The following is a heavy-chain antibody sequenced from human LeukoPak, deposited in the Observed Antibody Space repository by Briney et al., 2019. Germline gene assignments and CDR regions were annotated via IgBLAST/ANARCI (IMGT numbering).Heavy chain of an antibody. Sequence: GGSLRLSCAASGFTFSDFWMSWFRQAPGKGPEWVANLKQDGSEKYYVDSVKGRFTISRDNARKSLYLQMNSLRVEDTAVYYCARDSGVDTDMVTRGFDYWGQGTLVTVSS. J-gene: IGHJ4*02. CDR2: LKQDGSEK. CDR1: GFTFSDFW. D-gene: IGHD5-18*01. V-gene: IGHV3-7*01. CDR3: ARDSGVDTDMVTRGFDY.